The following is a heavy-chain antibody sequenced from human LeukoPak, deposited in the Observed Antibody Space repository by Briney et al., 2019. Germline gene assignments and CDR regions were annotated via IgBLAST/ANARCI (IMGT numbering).Heavy chain of an antibody. CDR1: GFTFSSYA. Sequence: PGGSLRLSCVASGFTFSSYAMHWVRQAPGKGLEWVAVISYDGSNKYYADSVKGRFTISRDNSKNTLYLQMNSLRAEDTAVYYCAGPRDSSGYLYFQHWGQGTLVTVSS. V-gene: IGHV3-30*04. D-gene: IGHD3-22*01. CDR2: ISYDGSNK. J-gene: IGHJ1*01. CDR3: AGPRDSSGYLYFQH.